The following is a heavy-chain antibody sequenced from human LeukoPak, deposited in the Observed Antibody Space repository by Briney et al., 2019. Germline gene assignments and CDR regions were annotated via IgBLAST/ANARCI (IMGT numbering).Heavy chain of an antibody. CDR1: GFTVSSNY. CDR2: IYSGGST. V-gene: IGHV3-53*05. Sequence: TGGSLRLSCAASGFTVSSNYMSWVRQAPGKGLEWVSVIYSGGSTYYADSVKGRFTISRDNSKNTLYLQMNSLRSDDTAVYYCAREDIVVVPAANEIAYYYYGMDVWGQGTTVTVSS. D-gene: IGHD2-2*01. CDR3: AREDIVVVPAANEIAYYYYGMDV. J-gene: IGHJ6*02.